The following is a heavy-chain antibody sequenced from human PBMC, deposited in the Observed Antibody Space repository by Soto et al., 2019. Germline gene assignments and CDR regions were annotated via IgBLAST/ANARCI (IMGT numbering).Heavy chain of an antibody. CDR3: AKASKGHFDFWSGYSHDYSYYMDV. D-gene: IGHD3-3*01. Sequence: EVQLLESGGGLVQPGGSLRLSCAASGFTFSSYAMSWVRQAPGKGLEWVSAISGSGGSTYYADSVKGRFTISRDNSKNTLYLQMNSLRAEDTAVYYCAKASKGHFDFWSGYSHDYSYYMDVWGKGTTVTVSS. CDR2: ISGSGGST. J-gene: IGHJ6*03. CDR1: GFTFSSYA. V-gene: IGHV3-23*01.